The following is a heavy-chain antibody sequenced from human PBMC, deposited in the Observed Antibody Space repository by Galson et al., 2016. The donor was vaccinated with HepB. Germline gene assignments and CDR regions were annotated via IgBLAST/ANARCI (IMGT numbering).Heavy chain of an antibody. CDR1: GFIVNHNY. Sequence: SLRLSCAASGFIVNHNYMHWVRQAPGRGLKWVSVIYTGTATFYADSVKGRFTISRDNSKNTVYLQMDSLRVEDTATYWWARDDQLRGRRIDYWGQGVLVTVSS. J-gene: IGHJ4*02. CDR2: IYTGTAT. V-gene: IGHV3-53*01. D-gene: IGHD1-1*01. CDR3: ARDDQLRGRRIDY.